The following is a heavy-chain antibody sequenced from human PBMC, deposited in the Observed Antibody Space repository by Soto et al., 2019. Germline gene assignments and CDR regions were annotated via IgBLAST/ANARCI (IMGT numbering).Heavy chain of an antibody. CDR2: ISHKSSAI. V-gene: IGHV3-48*02. D-gene: IGHD4-17*01. CDR1: GFTFSNYA. J-gene: IGHJ4*02. Sequence: EVQLVESGGGLVQPGGSLRLSCAASGFTFSNYAMNWVRQAPGKGLEWVSYISHKSSAIYHADSVKGRFTISRDNAKNPLYLQMNSLRDEDTAAYYCARDPSSSTTVTIMDYWGQGPLVTVSS. CDR3: ARDPSSSTTVTIMDY.